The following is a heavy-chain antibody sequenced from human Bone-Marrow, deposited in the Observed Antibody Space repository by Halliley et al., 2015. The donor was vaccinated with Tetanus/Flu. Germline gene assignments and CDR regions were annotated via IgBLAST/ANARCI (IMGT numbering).Heavy chain of an antibody. J-gene: IGHJ6*01. CDR2: IYYSGDT. CDR3: AYYG. V-gene: IGHV4-59*01. CDR1: GSISQYY. Sequence: TLSLTCSVSGSISQYYWSWIRQSPEKGLGWIGYIYYSGDTVYNPSLRSRVTLSVDKSKNQFSLKLKSVTAADTGKYYCAYYG.